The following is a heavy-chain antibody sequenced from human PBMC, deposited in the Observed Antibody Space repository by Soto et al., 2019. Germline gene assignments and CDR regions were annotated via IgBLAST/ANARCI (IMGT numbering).Heavy chain of an antibody. J-gene: IGHJ6*02. Sequence: GASVKVSCKASGYTFTGYYMHWVRQAPGQGLEWMGWINPNSGGTNYAQKFQGWVTMTRDTSISTAYMELSRLRSDDTAVYYCARGGVTVTTFKGYYYYGMDVWGQGTTVTVSS. CDR1: GYTFTGYY. D-gene: IGHD4-17*01. CDR3: ARGGVTVTTFKGYYYYGMDV. V-gene: IGHV1-2*04. CDR2: INPNSGGT.